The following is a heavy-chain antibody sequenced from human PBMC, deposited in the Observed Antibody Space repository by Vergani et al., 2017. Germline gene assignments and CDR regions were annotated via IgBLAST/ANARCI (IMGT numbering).Heavy chain of an antibody. Sequence: QVTLRESGPALVKPTQTLTLTCTFSGFSILTGEMCVSWIRQPPGKALEWLALIDWNDNKYFNTSLKTRLTISKDASKNQVVLTMTNMDPVDTATYYCARIRRRGRSGYDIFGFWGQGILVTGAS. CDR1: GFSILTGEMC. D-gene: IGHD5-12*01. V-gene: IGHV2-70*01. CDR2: IDWNDNK. J-gene: IGHJ4*02. CDR3: ARIRRRGRSGYDIFGF.